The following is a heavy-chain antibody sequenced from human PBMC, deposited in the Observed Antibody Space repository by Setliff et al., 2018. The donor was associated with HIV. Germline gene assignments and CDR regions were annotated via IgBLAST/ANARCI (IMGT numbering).Heavy chain of an antibody. CDR3: ARDPKRPNSNFWGGYPIPFDS. V-gene: IGHV7-4-1*02. CDR2: INTNTGNP. J-gene: IGHJ4*02. CDR1: GYTFNNYA. D-gene: IGHD3-3*01. Sequence: ASVKVSCKASGYTFNNYAMNWVRQAPGQGLELMGWINTNTGNPTYAQGFTGRFVFPLDTSVSTAYLQISSLKAEDTAVYFCARDPKRPNSNFWGGYPIPFDSWGQGTLVTVSS.